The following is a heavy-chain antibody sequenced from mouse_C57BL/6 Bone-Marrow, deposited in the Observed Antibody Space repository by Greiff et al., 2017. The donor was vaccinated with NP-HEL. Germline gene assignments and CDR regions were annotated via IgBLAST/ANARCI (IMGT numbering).Heavy chain of an antibody. CDR3: AIDYYGSSRYWYFDV. Sequence: QVQLKQPGAELVKPGASVKVSCKASGYTFTSYWMHWVKQRPGQGLEWIGRIHPSDSDTNYNQKFKGKATLTVDKSSSTAYMQLSSLTSEDSAVYYCAIDYYGSSRYWYFDVWGTGTTVTVSS. CDR2: IHPSDSDT. D-gene: IGHD1-1*01. V-gene: IGHV1-74*01. CDR1: GYTFTSYW. J-gene: IGHJ1*03.